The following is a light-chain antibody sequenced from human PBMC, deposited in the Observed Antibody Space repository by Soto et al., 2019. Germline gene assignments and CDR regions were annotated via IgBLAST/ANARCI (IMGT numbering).Light chain of an antibody. CDR2: SNN. J-gene: IGLJ2*01. Sequence: TVVTQPPSASGTPGQRVTLSCSGSFSNIGSNTVNWYQQLPGTAPKLLIYSNNQRPSGVPDRISGTKSGTSASLAISGLQYEDEADYYCAAWDDSLNGVVFGGGTKVTVL. CDR1: FSNIGSNT. V-gene: IGLV1-44*01. CDR3: AAWDDSLNGVV.